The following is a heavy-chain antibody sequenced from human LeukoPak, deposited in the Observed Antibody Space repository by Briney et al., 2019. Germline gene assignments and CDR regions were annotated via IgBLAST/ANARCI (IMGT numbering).Heavy chain of an antibody. CDR3: ARVRGYSSSWYWFDP. J-gene: IGHJ5*02. D-gene: IGHD6-13*01. V-gene: IGHV4-4*07. CDR1: GGSISSYY. Sequence: SETLSLTCTVSGGSISSYYWSWIRQPAGKGLEWIGRIYYSGSTNYNPSLKSRVTISVDTSKNQFSLKLSSVTAADTAVYYCARVRGYSSSWYWFDPWGQGTLVTVSS. CDR2: IYYSGST.